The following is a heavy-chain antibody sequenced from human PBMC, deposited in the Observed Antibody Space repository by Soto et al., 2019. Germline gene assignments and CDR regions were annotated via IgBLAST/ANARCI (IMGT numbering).Heavy chain of an antibody. Sequence: SETLSLTCTVSGGSISSYYWSWIRQPPGKGLEWIGYIYYSGSTNYNPSLKSRVTISVDTSKNQFSLKLSSVTAADTAVYYCARDKRDQLLSRAGFDPWGQGTLVTVSS. CDR1: GGSISSYY. CDR3: ARDKRDQLLSRAGFDP. CDR2: IYYSGST. V-gene: IGHV4-59*01. D-gene: IGHD2-2*01. J-gene: IGHJ5*02.